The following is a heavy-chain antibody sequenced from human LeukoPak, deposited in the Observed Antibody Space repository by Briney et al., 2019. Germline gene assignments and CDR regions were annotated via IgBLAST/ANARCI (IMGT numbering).Heavy chain of an antibody. J-gene: IGHJ4*02. CDR3: ARIVASSGGWYNFDY. V-gene: IGHV3-53*01. CDR2: IYSSGNI. D-gene: IGHD6-19*01. CDR1: GFTVSSNY. Sequence: PGGSLRLSCAASGFTVSSNYMSWVRQAPGKGLEWVSVIYSSGNIVYADSVKGRFTISRGNSKNTVYLQMNSLRVEDTAVYYCARIVASSGGWYNFDYWGQGALVTVSS.